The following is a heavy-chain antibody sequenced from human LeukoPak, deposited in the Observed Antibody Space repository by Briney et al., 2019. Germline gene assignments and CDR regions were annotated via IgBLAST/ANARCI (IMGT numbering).Heavy chain of an antibody. V-gene: IGHV3-21*01. CDR3: ARDRADFWSGDYDY. D-gene: IGHD3-3*01. J-gene: IGHJ4*02. CDR2: ISSSSSYI. Sequence: PGGSLRLSCAASGSTFSSYSMNWVRQAPGKGLEWVSSISSSSSYIYYADSVKGRFTISRDNAKNSLYLQMNSLRAEDTAVYYCARDRADFWSGDYDYWGQGTLVTVSS. CDR1: GSTFSSYS.